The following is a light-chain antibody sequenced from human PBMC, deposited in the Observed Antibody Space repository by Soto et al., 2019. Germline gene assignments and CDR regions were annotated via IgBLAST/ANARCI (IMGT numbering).Light chain of an antibody. V-gene: IGLV2-8*01. CDR1: SSDVGGYNY. J-gene: IGLJ1*01. CDR2: EVS. CDR3: SSYAGSKNRV. Sequence: QSALTQPPSASGSPGQSVTISCTGTSSDVGGYNYVSWYQQHPGKAPKLMIYEVSKRPSGVPDRFSGSKSGNTASLTVSGLQAEDEADDYCSSYAGSKNRVFGTGTKLTVL.